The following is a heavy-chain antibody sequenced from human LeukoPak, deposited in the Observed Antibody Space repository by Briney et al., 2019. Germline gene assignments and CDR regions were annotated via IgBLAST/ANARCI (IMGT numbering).Heavy chain of an antibody. CDR3: TFFVTI. CDR2: IKFKIDGGTT. D-gene: IGHD2-21*01. J-gene: IGHJ4*02. V-gene: IGHV3-15*01. Sequence: GGALRLSRAASGFTFCNTWMRRVGQAPREGLEGVGRIKFKIDGGTTDHAAPVKGRFTISRDDSKDPLYFQMNSLKTEDTAMYYCTFFVTIWGQGTLATVSS. CDR1: GFTFCNTW.